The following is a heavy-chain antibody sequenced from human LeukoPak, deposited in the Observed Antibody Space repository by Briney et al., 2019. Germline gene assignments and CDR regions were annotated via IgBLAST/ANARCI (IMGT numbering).Heavy chain of an antibody. V-gene: IGHV4-39*01. CDR3: ARPASSGFRGLAAAFDI. D-gene: IGHD3-22*01. Sequence: SETLSLTCTVSGGSISSNSYYWGWIRQPPGKGLEWIGSVYYSGSTYYNPSLESRVTISVDTSKTQFSLKLSSVTAADTAIYYCARPASSGFRGLAAAFDIWGQGTMVTVSS. CDR1: GGSISSNSYY. J-gene: IGHJ3*02. CDR2: VYYSGST.